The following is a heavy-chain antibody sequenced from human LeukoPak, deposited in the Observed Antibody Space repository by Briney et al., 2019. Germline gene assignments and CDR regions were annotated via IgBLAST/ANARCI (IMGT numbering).Heavy chain of an antibody. V-gene: IGHV4-59*01. Sequence: ISYSASTNSIPSLNTRVTISGEKSKNQFSLKLSSVTAADTAVYYCARTRSTVVKYFDLWGRGTLVTVSS. J-gene: IGHJ2*01. CDR2: ISYSAST. CDR3: ARTRSTVVKYFDL. D-gene: IGHD4-23*01.